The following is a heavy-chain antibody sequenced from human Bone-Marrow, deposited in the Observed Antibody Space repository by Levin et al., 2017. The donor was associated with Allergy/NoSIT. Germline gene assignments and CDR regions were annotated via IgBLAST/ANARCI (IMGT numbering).Heavy chain of an antibody. CDR3: ARSNVRSEDLSSYYVMDV. CDR2: MNPNSGNT. Sequence: ASVKVSCTAAGYTFSTSDVNWVRLATGQGLEWMGWMNPNSGNTGYANKFQGRLTMTRDSSISTAYMELSSLTSDDTAVYFCARSNVRSEDLSSYYVMDVWGQGTTVTVSS. D-gene: IGHD4-11*01. J-gene: IGHJ6*02. CDR1: GYTFSTSD. V-gene: IGHV1-8*01.